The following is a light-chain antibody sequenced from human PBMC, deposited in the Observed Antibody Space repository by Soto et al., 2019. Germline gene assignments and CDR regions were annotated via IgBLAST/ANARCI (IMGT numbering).Light chain of an antibody. V-gene: IGKV1-9*01. CDR1: QGINSY. Sequence: DIQLTQSPSFLSASVGDRVTVTCRSSQGINSYLAWYQQKPGKAPKLLIYTASTLQSGVPSRFSGSGCGTEYTLRITNLQPEDFAAYYCQRLYTSPLIFGGGRKVDI. CDR3: QRLYTSPLI. CDR2: TAS. J-gene: IGKJ4*01.